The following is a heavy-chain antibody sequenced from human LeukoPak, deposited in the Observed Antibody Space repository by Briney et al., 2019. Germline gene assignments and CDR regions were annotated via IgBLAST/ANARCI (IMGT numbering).Heavy chain of an antibody. V-gene: IGHV3-23*01. CDR1: GFTFSSYA. CDR2: ISGSNI. Sequence: PGGSLRLSCAASGFTFSSYAMSWVRQAPGKGLQWVSSISGSNIYYADSVKGRFTISRDTSKNTLYLRMNSLRAEDTAVYFCARTPYLYFGSGSYQFDCWGQGTLVTVSS. J-gene: IGHJ4*02. CDR3: ARTPYLYFGSGSYQFDC. D-gene: IGHD3-10*01.